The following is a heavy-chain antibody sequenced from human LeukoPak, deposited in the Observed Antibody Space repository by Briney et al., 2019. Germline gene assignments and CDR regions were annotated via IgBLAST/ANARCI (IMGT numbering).Heavy chain of an antibody. CDR1: GGSISSSSW. CDR2: IYHSGST. V-gene: IGHV4-4*02. CDR3: ARGYGSGSYPHAHFDY. Sequence: SETLSLTCAVSGGSISSSSWWSWVRQPPGKGLEWIGEIYHSGSTNYNPSLKSRVTISVDKSKNQFSLKLSSVTAADTAVYYCARGYGSGSYPHAHFDYWGQGTLVTVSS. J-gene: IGHJ4*02. D-gene: IGHD1-26*01.